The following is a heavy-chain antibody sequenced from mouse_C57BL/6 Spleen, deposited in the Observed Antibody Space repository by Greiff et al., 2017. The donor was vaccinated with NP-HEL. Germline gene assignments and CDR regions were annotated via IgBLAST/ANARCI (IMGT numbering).Heavy chain of an antibody. CDR3: ARSDGYYWYFDV. V-gene: IGHV5-16*01. Sequence: EVKLEESEGGLVQPGSSMKLSCTASGFTFSDYYMAWVRQVPEKGLEWVANINYDGSSTYYLDSLKSRFIISRDNANNILYLQMSSLKSEDTATYYCARSDGYYWYFDVWGTGTTVTVSS. J-gene: IGHJ1*03. CDR2: INYDGSST. D-gene: IGHD2-3*01. CDR1: GFTFSDYY.